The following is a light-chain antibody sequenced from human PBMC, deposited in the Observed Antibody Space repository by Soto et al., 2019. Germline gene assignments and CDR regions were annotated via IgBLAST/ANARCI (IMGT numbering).Light chain of an antibody. Sequence: PGERATLSCRASPSVSSSYLAWYQQKPGQAPRLLIYGASTRATGIPARFSGSGSGTEFTLTISSLQSEDFAVYYCHQYNNWPRTFGQGTKVDI. J-gene: IGKJ1*01. CDR2: GAS. V-gene: IGKV3-15*01. CDR1: PSVSSSY. CDR3: HQYNNWPRT.